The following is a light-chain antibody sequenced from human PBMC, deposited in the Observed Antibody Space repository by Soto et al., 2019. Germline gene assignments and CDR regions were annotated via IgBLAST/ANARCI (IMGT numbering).Light chain of an antibody. CDR2: GGF. J-gene: IGKJ1*01. CDR1: QSITSN. V-gene: IGKV3-15*01. Sequence: EIVLTQSPATLSVSPGERATLSCRASQSITSNLAWYQHKPGQAPRFIMYGGFIRATGIPDRFSGSGSRTEFTLTISSLQSEDFAVYYCQQYNDWPRTFGQGTKVEVK. CDR3: QQYNDWPRT.